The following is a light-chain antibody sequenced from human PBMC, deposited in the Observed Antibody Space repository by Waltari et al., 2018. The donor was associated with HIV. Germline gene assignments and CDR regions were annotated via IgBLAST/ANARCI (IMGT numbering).Light chain of an antibody. CDR1: QDINNY. J-gene: IGKJ2*01. Sequence: IQMTQSPSSLSASVGDRVTITCQASQDINNYLNWYQQKPGKAPKLLIYDASNLETGVPSRFSGSGSGTDFTFTISSLQPEDIATYYCQQYFNFNTFGQGTKLQIK. CDR2: DAS. V-gene: IGKV1-33*01. CDR3: QQYFNFNT.